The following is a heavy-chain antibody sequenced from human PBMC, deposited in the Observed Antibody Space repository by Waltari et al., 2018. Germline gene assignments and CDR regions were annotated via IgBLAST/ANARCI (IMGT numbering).Heavy chain of an antibody. V-gene: IGHV3-9*01. CDR1: GFTFDDYA. Sequence: EVQLVESGGGLVQPGRSLRLSCASSGFTFDDYAMHWVRQAPGTGLVAVSGISWNSGSISYANSVKGRFTISRDNAKNSLYLQMNSLRAEDTALYYCAKDMYYYDSSGYYDYWGQGTLVTVSS. CDR3: AKDMYYYDSSGYYDY. J-gene: IGHJ4*02. CDR2: ISWNSGSI. D-gene: IGHD3-22*01.